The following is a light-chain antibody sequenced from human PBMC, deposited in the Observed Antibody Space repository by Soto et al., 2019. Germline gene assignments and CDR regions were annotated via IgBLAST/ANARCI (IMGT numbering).Light chain of an antibody. CDR2: GAS. CDR1: QGIGNA. V-gene: IGKV1-6*01. Sequence: AIQMTQSPSSLSASVGDRVTISCRASQGIGNAFGWYQQKPGKPPKVLIYGASNLQSGVPPRVSGSVSGTDFTLAINTLQPEDSATDPCLQASNYPWTFGQGTKVDI. J-gene: IGKJ1*01. CDR3: LQASNYPWT.